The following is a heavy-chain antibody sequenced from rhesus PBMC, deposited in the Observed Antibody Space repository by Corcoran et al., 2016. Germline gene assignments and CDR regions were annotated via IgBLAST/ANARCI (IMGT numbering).Heavy chain of an antibody. CDR1: GGSVSIRNW. CDR2: IGGGSVDT. V-gene: IGHV4-65*01. D-gene: IGHD3-3*01. Sequence: QVQLQESGPGLVKPSETPALTCAVPGGSVSIRNWWSWVRPTLGKGLELSGYIGGGSVDTYSNPTLKRRVTSATDTSKNQFSLRLSSVTVADTAVYDCAIYGLGWPVDVWGPGVLVTVSS. J-gene: IGHJ5-1*01. CDR3: AIYGLGWPVDV.